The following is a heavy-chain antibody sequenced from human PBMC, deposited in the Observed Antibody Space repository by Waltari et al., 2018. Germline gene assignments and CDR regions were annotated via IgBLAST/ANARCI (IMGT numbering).Heavy chain of an antibody. J-gene: IGHJ3*02. CDR3: AHRHLHYNWNDFDKRWLGLDAFDI. D-gene: IGHD1-1*01. Sequence: QITLKESGPTLVKPTQTLTLTCTFSGFSLSTSGVGVGWIRQPPGKAMEWLALIYWNDDKRYSPSLKSRLTITKDTSKNQVVLTMTNMDPVDTATYYCAHRHLHYNWNDFDKRWLGLDAFDIWGQGTMVTVSS. CDR1: GFSLSTSGVG. V-gene: IGHV2-5*01. CDR2: IYWNDDK.